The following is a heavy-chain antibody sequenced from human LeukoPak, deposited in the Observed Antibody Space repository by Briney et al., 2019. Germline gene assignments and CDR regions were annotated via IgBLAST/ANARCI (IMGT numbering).Heavy chain of an antibody. CDR1: GGSFSGYY. CDR2: INHSGST. CDR3: ARGAGRIAVATALGY. V-gene: IGHV4-34*01. J-gene: IGHJ4*02. Sequence: NSSETLSLTCAVYGGSFSGYYWSWIRQPPGKGLEWIGEINHSGSTNYNPSLKSRVTISVDTSKNQFSLKLSSVTAADTAVYYCARGAGRIAVATALGYWGQGTLVTVSS. D-gene: IGHD6-19*01.